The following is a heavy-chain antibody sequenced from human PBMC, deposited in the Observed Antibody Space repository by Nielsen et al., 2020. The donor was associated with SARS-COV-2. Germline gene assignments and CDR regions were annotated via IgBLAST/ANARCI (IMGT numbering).Heavy chain of an antibody. CDR1: GFTFGKYT. Sequence: GGSLRLSCVASGFTFGKYTMNWVRQAPGKGLEWVSSITGSATDIYYADSVKGRFTISRDNAKNSLYLQMNSLRAEDTAVYYCARGNSGTYGYFPRWGQGTLVTVSS. J-gene: IGHJ1*01. V-gene: IGHV3-21*01. CDR3: ARGNSGTYGYFPR. D-gene: IGHD3-10*01. CDR2: ITGSATDI.